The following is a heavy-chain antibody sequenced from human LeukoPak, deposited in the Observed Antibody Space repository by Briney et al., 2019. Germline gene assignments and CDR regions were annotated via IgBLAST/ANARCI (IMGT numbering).Heavy chain of an antibody. V-gene: IGHV1-69*13. CDR2: IIPIFGTA. CDR1: GGTFNIYA. Sequence: SVKVSYKASGGTFNIYAISWVRQAPGQGLEGMGGIIPIFGTANYAQKFQGRVTITADESTSTAYMELSSLRSEDTAVYYCASVGITMIVVDYYFDYWGQGTLVTVSS. CDR3: ASVGITMIVVDYYFDY. J-gene: IGHJ4*02. D-gene: IGHD3-22*01.